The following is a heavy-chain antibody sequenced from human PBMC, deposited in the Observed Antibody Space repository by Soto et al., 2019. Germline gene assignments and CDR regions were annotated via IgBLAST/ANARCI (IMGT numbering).Heavy chain of an antibody. D-gene: IGHD3-22*01. CDR3: ARGPYYDSTGYYFKGYVDY. J-gene: IGHJ4*02. Sequence: PGGSLRLSCAASGFTFSSYAMHWVRQAPGKGLEWVALISYDGSNKDCADSVKGRFTISRDNSKNTLYLQMNSLRVEDTAVYYCARGPYYDSTGYYFKGYVDYWGQGTLVTVS. CDR2: ISYDGSNK. V-gene: IGHV3-30-3*01. CDR1: GFTFSSYA.